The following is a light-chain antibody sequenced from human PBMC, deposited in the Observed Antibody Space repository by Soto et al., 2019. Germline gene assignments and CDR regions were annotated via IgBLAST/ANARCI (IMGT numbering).Light chain of an antibody. J-gene: IGLJ1*01. CDR1: SSDVGDYNF. CDR2: EVS. CDR3: SSYTSSTTRGIYV. Sequence: QSALTQPASVSGSPGQSIIISCTGTSSDVGDYNFVSWYQQHPGKAPKLMIYEVSNRPSGVSNRFSGSKSGNTASLTISGLQAEDEADYYCSSYTSSTTRGIYVCGTGTKVTVL. V-gene: IGLV2-14*01.